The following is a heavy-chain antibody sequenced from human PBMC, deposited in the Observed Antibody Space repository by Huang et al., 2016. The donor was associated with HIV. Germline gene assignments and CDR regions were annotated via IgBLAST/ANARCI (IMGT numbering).Heavy chain of an antibody. V-gene: IGHV1-18*01. D-gene: IGHD4-4*01. CDR2: IGSDRRDT. J-gene: IGHJ3*01. CDR3: ARDPYYSNRWKRNDASFL. CDR1: GYDFGSYG. Sequence: QVQLVQSGGEVMQPGASVRVSCKASGYDFGSYGMSWVRQAPGQGLEWLGWIGSDRRDTSSAQKFQGRGTMTTDTSTTTTYMELRSLRSDDTAMYYCARDPYYSNRWKRNDASFLWGQGTMITVSS.